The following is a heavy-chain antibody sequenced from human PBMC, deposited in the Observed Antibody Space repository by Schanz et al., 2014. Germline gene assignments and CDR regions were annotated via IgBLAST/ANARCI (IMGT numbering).Heavy chain of an antibody. D-gene: IGHD2-2*01. CDR2: MNHKSGNT. V-gene: IGHV1-8*02. Sequence: QVQLVQSGAEVKEPGASVKVSCKASGYTFINSDINWVRQAAGQGGEGMGWMNHKSGNTGHAQTFQGRVTMSRTTSISTAYMELSRLSPDDTAVYYCVRAVEPAALHDYRFDPWGQGTLVTVAS. J-gene: IGHJ5*02. CDR3: VRAVEPAALHDYRFDP. CDR1: GYTFINSD.